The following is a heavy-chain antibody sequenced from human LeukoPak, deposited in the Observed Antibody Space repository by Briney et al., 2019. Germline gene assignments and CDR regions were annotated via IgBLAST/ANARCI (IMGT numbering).Heavy chain of an antibody. Sequence: PSETLSLTCTVSGGSISSYYWSWIRQPAGKGLEWIGRIYTSGSTNYNPSLKSRVTMSVGTSKNQFSLKLSSVTAADTAVYYCARGVTYYDFWSGYYRINWFDPWGQGTLVTVPS. V-gene: IGHV4-4*07. CDR3: ARGVTYYDFWSGYYRINWFDP. J-gene: IGHJ5*02. CDR2: IYTSGST. D-gene: IGHD3-3*01. CDR1: GGSISSYY.